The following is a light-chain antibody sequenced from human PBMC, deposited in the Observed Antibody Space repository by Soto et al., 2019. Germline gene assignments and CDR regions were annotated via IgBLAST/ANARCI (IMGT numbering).Light chain of an antibody. CDR1: SGDIGGYDY. CDR2: EVT. V-gene: IGLV2-8*01. Sequence: AALTQPPSASGSPGQSVTISCTGTSGDIGGYDYVSWYQQQPGKAPKLMIYEVTKRPSAVPDRFSVPTSANTASLTVSALQPPDEADYYCRSYAGSNTPYVFGTGTQ. CDR3: RSYAGSNTPYV. J-gene: IGLJ1*01.